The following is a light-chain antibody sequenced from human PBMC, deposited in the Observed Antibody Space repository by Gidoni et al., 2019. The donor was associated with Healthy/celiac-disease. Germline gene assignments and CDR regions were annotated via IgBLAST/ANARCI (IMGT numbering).Light chain of an antibody. CDR3: QQYNNWPPFTWT. CDR1: QSVSSN. J-gene: IGKJ1*01. V-gene: IGKV3-15*01. Sequence: EIVMTQSPATLSVSPGERATLSCSASQSVSSNLAWYQQKPGQAPRLLIYGASTRATGIPARFSGSGSGTEFTLTISSLQSEDFAVYYCQQYNNWPPFTWTFGQGTKVEIK. CDR2: GAS.